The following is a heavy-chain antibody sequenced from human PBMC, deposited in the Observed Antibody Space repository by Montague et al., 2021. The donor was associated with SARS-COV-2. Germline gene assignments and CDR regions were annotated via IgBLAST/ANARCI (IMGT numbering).Heavy chain of an antibody. CDR1: GGSISSYY. J-gene: IGHJ4*02. Sequence: SETLSLTCTVSGGSISSYYWSWIRQPPGKGLEWIGYIYYSGSTNYNPSLKSRVTISVDTSKNQFSLKLSSVTAADTAVYYCARHPWDTIFGVVRYPGGFDYWGQGTLVTVSS. CDR3: ARHPWDTIFGVVRYPGGFDY. V-gene: IGHV4-59*08. CDR2: IYYSGST. D-gene: IGHD3-3*01.